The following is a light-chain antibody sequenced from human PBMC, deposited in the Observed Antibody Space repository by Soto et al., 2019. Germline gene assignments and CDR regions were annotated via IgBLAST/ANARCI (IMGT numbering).Light chain of an antibody. J-gene: IGKJ4*01. Sequence: EIVMTQSPATLSVSPGERATLSCRASQSVSSNLAWYQQTPGQAPRLLIYCASTRATGIPARFSGTGSETECTLTISRLQSEDFAVYYCQQYNNWPPLTFGGGTKVEIK. V-gene: IGKV3-15*01. CDR1: QSVSSN. CDR3: QQYNNWPPLT. CDR2: CAS.